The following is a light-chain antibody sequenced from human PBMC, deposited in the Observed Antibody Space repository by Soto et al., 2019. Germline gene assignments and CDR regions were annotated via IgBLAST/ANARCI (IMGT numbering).Light chain of an antibody. J-gene: IGKJ1*01. V-gene: IGKV1-12*01. CDR1: QDINNR. Sequence: DIQMTQAPSSVSASVGDRVTITCRASQDINNRVAWFQQRPGRAPKYLIQAASILQSGVPSRFSPTGSGTDFTLTIDSLQPEDFATYYCLQVKNFPRTFGQGTKLEIK. CDR3: LQVKNFPRT. CDR2: AAS.